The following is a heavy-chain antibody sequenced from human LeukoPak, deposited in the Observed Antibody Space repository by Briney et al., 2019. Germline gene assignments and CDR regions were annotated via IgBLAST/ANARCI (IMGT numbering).Heavy chain of an antibody. CDR1: SGSISSFY. Sequence: SETLSLTCTVSSGSISSFYWSWIRQPPGKGLEWIGYIYYSGSTNYNPSLKSRVTISVDTSKNQFSLKLSSVTAADTAVYYCARGKYSSSWYLPPYYYYMDVWGKGTTVTISS. CDR2: IYYSGST. CDR3: ARGKYSSSWYLPPYYYYMDV. V-gene: IGHV4-59*01. D-gene: IGHD6-13*01. J-gene: IGHJ6*03.